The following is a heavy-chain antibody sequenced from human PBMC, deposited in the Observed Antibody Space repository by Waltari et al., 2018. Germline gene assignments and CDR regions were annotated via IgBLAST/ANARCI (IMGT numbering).Heavy chain of an antibody. D-gene: IGHD3-3*01. V-gene: IGHV1-69*13. Sequence: QVQLVQSGAEVKKPGSSVKVSCKASGGTFSSYAISWVRQAPGQGLEWMGGIIPIFGTANYAQKFQGRVTITADTSTDTAYMELSSLRSEDTAVYYCATGLVTLISLGFDYDFWSGYMDVWGKGTTVTVSS. CDR3: ATGLVTLISLGFDYDFWSGYMDV. CDR2: IIPIFGTA. CDR1: GGTFSSYA. J-gene: IGHJ6*03.